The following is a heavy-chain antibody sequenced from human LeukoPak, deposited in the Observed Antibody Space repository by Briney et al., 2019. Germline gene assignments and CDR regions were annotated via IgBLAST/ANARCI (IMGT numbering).Heavy chain of an antibody. D-gene: IGHD6-13*01. J-gene: IGHJ3*02. Sequence: GGSLRLSCAASGFTFSSYSMNWVRQAPGKGLEWVSSISSSSSYIYYADSVKGRFTISRDNAKNSLYLQMNSLRAEDTAVYYCAREGPTTAVGSGAPDIWGLGTMVTVSS. CDR3: AREGPTTAVGSGAPDI. V-gene: IGHV3-21*01. CDR2: ISSSSSYI. CDR1: GFTFSSYS.